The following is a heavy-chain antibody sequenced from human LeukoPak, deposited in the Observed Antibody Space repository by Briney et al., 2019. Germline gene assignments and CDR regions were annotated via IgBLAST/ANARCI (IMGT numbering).Heavy chain of an antibody. Sequence: GASVKVSCKASGYTFTGYYMHWVRQAPGQGLEWMGWINPNSGDTNYSQKFQGRVSMTRDTSINTAYMELSRLTSDDTAVYYCARGEMYGSGSLTGWGQGTLVTVSS. CDR2: INPNSGDT. CDR3: ARGEMYGSGSLTG. CDR1: GYTFTGYY. D-gene: IGHD3-10*01. J-gene: IGHJ4*02. V-gene: IGHV1-2*02.